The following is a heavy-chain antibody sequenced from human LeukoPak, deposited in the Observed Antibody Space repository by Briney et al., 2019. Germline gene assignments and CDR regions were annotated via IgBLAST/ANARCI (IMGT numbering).Heavy chain of an antibody. CDR2: IKQDGSEK. CDR1: GSTFSGYW. D-gene: IGHD3-10*01. V-gene: IGHV3-7*01. CDR3: ARRRGSGSYDY. J-gene: IGHJ4*02. Sequence: GGSLRLSCAASGSTFSGYWMTWVRQAPGKGLEWVANIKQDGSEKYYVDPVKGRFTISRDNAKNSLYLQMNSLRAEDTAVYYCARRRGSGSYDYWGQGTLVTVSS.